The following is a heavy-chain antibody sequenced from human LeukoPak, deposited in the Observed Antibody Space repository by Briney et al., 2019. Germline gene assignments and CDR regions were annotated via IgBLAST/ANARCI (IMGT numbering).Heavy chain of an antibody. D-gene: IGHD3-10*01. CDR2: ISGSGGST. Sequence: GGSLRLSCTASGFTFSSYAMSWVRQAPGKGLEWVSAISGSGGSTYYADSVKGRFTISRDNSKNTLYLQMNSLRAEDTAVYYCAKSYYYGSGSYYRSYYYYMDVWGKGTTVTVSS. J-gene: IGHJ6*03. V-gene: IGHV3-23*01. CDR1: GFTFSSYA. CDR3: AKSYYYGSGSYYRSYYYYMDV.